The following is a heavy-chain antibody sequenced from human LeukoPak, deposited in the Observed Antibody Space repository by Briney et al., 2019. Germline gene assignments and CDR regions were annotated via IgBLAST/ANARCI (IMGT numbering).Heavy chain of an antibody. D-gene: IGHD3-10*01. CDR1: GGSISSYY. Sequence: SETLSLTCTVSGGSISSYYWSWIRQPPGKGLEWIGEINHSGSTNYNPSLKSRVTISVDTSKNQFSLKLSSVTAADTAVYYCARLRIVLLWFGETLGGYWFDPWGQGTLVTVSS. V-gene: IGHV4-34*01. CDR3: ARLRIVLLWFGETLGGYWFDP. CDR2: INHSGST. J-gene: IGHJ5*02.